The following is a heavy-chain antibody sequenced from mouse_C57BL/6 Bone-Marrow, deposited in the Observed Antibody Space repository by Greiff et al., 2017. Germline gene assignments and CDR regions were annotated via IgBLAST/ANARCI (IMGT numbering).Heavy chain of an antibody. CDR1: GFTFTDYY. V-gene: IGHV7-3*01. D-gene: IGHD1-1*01. CDR3: ARGGSSPYYAMDY. J-gene: IGHJ4*01. CDR2: IRHKANGYTT. Sequence: EVMLVESGGGLVQPGGSLSLSCAASGFTFTDYYMSWVRQPPGKALEWLGFIRHKANGYTTEYSASVKGRITISRDNSQSILYLQMNALRAEDSATYYCARGGSSPYYAMDYWGQGTSVTVSS.